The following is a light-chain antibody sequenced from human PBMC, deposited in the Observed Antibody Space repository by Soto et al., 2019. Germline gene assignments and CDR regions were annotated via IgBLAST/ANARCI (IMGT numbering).Light chain of an antibody. CDR2: AAS. V-gene: IGKV1-39*01. CDR3: QQTNTFSWT. Sequence: DLHMTQSPSCRSASGIDIGTISFLASQSIGSNLNWYQQSPGKAPKLLVFAASSKPRGVPLRFDARGSGTDFSLTIYSLQPEDFVTYYCQQTNTFSWTFGQGTKVDI. J-gene: IGKJ1*01. CDR1: QSIGSN.